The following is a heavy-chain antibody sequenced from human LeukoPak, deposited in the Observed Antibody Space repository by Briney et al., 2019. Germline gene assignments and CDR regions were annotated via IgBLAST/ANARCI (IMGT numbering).Heavy chain of an antibody. CDR2: IRNKPNSYTT. V-gene: IGHV3-72*01. Sequence: GGSLRLSCAASGFTFSDHYMDWVRQAPGKGLQWVGRIRNKPNSYTTGFAASVKGRFTISRDDSKNSLYLQMNSLKTEDTAVYYCTSGYCSGGSCYQGAGYWGQGALVTVSS. CDR1: GFTFSDHY. J-gene: IGHJ4*02. CDR3: TSGYCSGGSCYQGAGY. D-gene: IGHD2-15*01.